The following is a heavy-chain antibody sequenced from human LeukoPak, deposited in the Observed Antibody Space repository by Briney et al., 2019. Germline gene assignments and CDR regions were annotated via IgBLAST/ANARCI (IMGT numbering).Heavy chain of an antibody. J-gene: IGHJ4*02. D-gene: IGHD6-13*01. CDR2: ISSSSGTI. V-gene: IGHV3-48*01. CDR1: GFTFSSYS. Sequence: PGGSLRLSCAASGFTFSSYSVNWVRQAPGKGLEWVSYISSSSGTIYYADSVKGRFTISRDNAKNSLYLQMNSLRAEDTAVYYCARDLGYSSSWADYWGQGTLVTVSS. CDR3: ARDLGYSSSWADY.